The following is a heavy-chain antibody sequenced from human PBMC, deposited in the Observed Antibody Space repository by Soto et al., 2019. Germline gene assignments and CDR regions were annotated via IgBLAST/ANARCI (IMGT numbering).Heavy chain of an antibody. CDR3: AKDIEVGATTHHYYYYYGMDV. CDR1: GFTFSSYA. CDR2: ISGSGGST. V-gene: IGHV3-23*01. Sequence: GGSLRLSCAASGFTFSSYAMSWVRQAPGKGLEWVSAISGSGGSTYYADSVKGRFTISRDNSKNTLYLQMNSLRAEDTAVYYCAKDIEVGATTHHYYYYYGMDVWGQGTTVTVYS. D-gene: IGHD1-26*01. J-gene: IGHJ6*02.